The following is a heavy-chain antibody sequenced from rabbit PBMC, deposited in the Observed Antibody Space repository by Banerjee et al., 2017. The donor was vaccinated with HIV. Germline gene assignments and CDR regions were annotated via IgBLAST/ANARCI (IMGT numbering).Heavy chain of an antibody. CDR1: GFDFSSYG. Sequence: QEQLVESGGGLVQPGGSLKLSCKASGFDFSSYGVSWVRQAPGKGLEWIGYIDPVFGSTYYASWVNGRFTISSHNAQNTLYLQLNSLTAADTATYFCARDWDYAGYAYANLNLWGPGTLVTVS. CDR3: ARDWDYAGYAYANLNL. D-gene: IGHD6-1*01. V-gene: IGHV1S47*01. J-gene: IGHJ4*01. CDR2: IDPVFGST.